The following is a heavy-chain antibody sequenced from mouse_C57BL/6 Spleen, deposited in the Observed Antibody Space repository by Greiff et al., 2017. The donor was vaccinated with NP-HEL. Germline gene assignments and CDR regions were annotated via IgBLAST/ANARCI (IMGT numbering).Heavy chain of an antibody. CDR3: ARDVTTVVGGY. CDR2: IYPGDGDT. V-gene: IGHV1-80*01. Sequence: QVQLKESGAELVKPGASVKISCKASGYAFSSYWMNWVKQRPGKGLEWIGQIYPGDGDTNYNGKFKGKATLTADKSSSTAYMQLSSLTSEDSAVYFCARDVTTVVGGYWGQGTTLTVSS. J-gene: IGHJ2*01. D-gene: IGHD1-1*01. CDR1: GYAFSSYW.